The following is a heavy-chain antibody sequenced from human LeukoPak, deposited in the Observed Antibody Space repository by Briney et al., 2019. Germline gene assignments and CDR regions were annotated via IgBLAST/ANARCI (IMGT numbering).Heavy chain of an antibody. CDR3: AKATTVEHYFDY. V-gene: IGHV3-23*01. Sequence: GGSLRLSCAASGSTFSSYGMSWVGQAQGKGLEWVSAISGSGGSTYYADSVKGRFTISRDNSKNTLYLQMNSLRAEDTAVYYCAKATTVEHYFDYWGQGTLVTVSS. CDR2: ISGSGGST. CDR1: GSTFSSYG. J-gene: IGHJ4*02. D-gene: IGHD4-23*01.